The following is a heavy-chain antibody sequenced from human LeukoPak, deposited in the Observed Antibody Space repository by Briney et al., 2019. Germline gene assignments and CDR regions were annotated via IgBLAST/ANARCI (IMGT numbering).Heavy chain of an antibody. J-gene: IGHJ3*01. CDR2: INPNSGGT. D-gene: IGHD1-26*01. V-gene: IGHV1-2*06. Sequence: ASVKVSCKTSGYTFTAYHMNWVRQAPGQGLEWMGRINPNSGGTKSSQKFQGRVTMTSDTSISTAYMELSRLTSDDTAVYYCARDPSGDNAFDLWGQGTMVTVSS. CDR3: ARDPSGDNAFDL. CDR1: GYTFTAYH.